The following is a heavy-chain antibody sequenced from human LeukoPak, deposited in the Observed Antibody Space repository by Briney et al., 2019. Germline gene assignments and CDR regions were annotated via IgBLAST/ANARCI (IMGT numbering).Heavy chain of an antibody. V-gene: IGHV3-48*01. Sequence: GGSLRLSCAASGFTFSRHSMNWVRQAPGKGLEWLSYISVSSSTIYYADSVKGRFTIARDNAKNSLHLQMNSLRAEDTAVYYCAREGSSYGFDYWGQGTLVTVSS. CDR2: ISVSSSTI. D-gene: IGHD6-13*01. CDR3: AREGSSYGFDY. CDR1: GFTFSRHS. J-gene: IGHJ4*02.